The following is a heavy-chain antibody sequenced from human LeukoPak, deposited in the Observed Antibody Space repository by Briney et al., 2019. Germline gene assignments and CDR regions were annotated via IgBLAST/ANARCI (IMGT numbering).Heavy chain of an antibody. CDR3: AILGSYHDF. J-gene: IGHJ4*02. D-gene: IGHD1-26*01. Sequence: PSETLSLTCTVSGASIGYYYWSWIRQTPEKGLEWMGHIHTSGESRYYPSLESRLTMSIDTSRNQLSLKLTSVTAADTAVYFCAILGSYHDFWGQGALVTVSS. CDR1: GASIGYYY. V-gene: IGHV4-4*09. CDR2: IHTSGES.